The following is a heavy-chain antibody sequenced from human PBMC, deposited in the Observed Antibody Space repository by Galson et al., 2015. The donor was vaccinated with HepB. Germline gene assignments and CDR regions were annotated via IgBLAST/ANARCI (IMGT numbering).Heavy chain of an antibody. CDR1: GFTFTSSA. Sequence: SVKVSCKASGFTFTSSAMQWVRQARGQCLEWIGWIVVGSGNTNYAQKFQERVTITRDMSTSTAYMELSSLRSEDTAVYYCAAGTDWELPRIDAFDIWGQGTMVTVSS. V-gene: IGHV1-58*02. J-gene: IGHJ3*02. CDR3: AAGTDWELPRIDAFDI. CDR2: IVVGSGNT. D-gene: IGHD1-26*01.